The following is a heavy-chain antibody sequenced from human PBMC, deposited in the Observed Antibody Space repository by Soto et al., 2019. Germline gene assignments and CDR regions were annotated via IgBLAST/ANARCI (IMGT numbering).Heavy chain of an antibody. Sequence: EMQVVESGGGLVQPGGSLRLSCAASGFTLSTYYMTWVRQAPGKGLEWVAHINQDGGAKDYVDSVKDRFTISRDNAKNSVYLHMNSLRAEDTAVYRCARWNFAMDVWGRGTTVTVS. CDR3: ARWNFAMDV. CDR1: GFTLSTYY. V-gene: IGHV3-7*03. J-gene: IGHJ6*02. CDR2: INQDGGAK.